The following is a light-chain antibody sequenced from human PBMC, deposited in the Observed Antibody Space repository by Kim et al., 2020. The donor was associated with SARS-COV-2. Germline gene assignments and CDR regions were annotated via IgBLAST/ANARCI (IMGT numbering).Light chain of an antibody. CDR2: GKN. CDR1: SLRTNY. V-gene: IGLV3-19*01. J-gene: IGLJ3*02. CDR3: NSRDSSGNHWV. Sequence: ALGPSVRITCQGDSLRTNYASWYQQKPGQAPVLVIYGKNNRPSGIPDRFSGSSSGNTASLTITGAQAEDEADYYCNSRDSSGNHWVFGGGTQLTVL.